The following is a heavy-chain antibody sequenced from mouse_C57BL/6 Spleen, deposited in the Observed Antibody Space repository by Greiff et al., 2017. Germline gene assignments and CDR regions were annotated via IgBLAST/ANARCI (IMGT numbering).Heavy chain of an antibody. CDR2: IRLKSDNYAT. CDR3: TDLGRFAY. Sequence: EVQLQESGGGLVQPGGSMKLSCVASGFTFSNYWMNWVRQSPEKGLEWVAQIRLKSDNYATHYAESVKGRFTISRDDSKSSVYLQMNNLRAEDTGIYYCTDLGRFAYWGQGTLVTVSA. V-gene: IGHV6-3*01. D-gene: IGHD4-1*01. J-gene: IGHJ3*01. CDR1: GFTFSNYW.